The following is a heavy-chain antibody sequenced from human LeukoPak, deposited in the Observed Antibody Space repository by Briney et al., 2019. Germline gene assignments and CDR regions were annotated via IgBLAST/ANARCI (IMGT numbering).Heavy chain of an antibody. CDR3: ARGRGYSFCYEDY. CDR1: GFTFSSYA. Sequence: PGGSLRLSCAASGFTFSSYAMSWVRQAPGKGLEWVSAISGSGGSTFYADSVKGRFTISRDNSKNTLYLQMNGLRPEDTAVYYCARGRGYSFCYEDYWGQGALVTVSS. V-gene: IGHV3-23*01. D-gene: IGHD5-18*01. J-gene: IGHJ4*02. CDR2: ISGSGGST.